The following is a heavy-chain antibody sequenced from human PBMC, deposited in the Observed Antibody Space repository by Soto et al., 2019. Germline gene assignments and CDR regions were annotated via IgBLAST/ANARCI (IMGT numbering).Heavy chain of an antibody. V-gene: IGHV3-23*01. CDR2: ISGSGGST. CDR1: GFTFSSYA. J-gene: IGHJ5*02. D-gene: IGHD3-9*01. CDR3: AKDEYYDILTGYLNWFDP. Sequence: GSLRLSCAASGFTFSSYAMSWVRQAPGKGLEWVSAISGSGGSTYYADSVKGRFTISRDNSKNTLYLQMNSLRAEDTAVYYCAKDEYYDILTGYLNWFDPWGQGTLVTVSS.